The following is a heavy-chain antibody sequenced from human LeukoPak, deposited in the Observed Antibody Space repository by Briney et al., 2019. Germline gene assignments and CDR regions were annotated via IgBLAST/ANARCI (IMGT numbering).Heavy chain of an antibody. Sequence: SGTQSLTCTVSGGSISSYYWSWIRQPPGKGLEWIGYIYYSGSTNYNPSLKSRVTISVDTSKNQFSLKLSSVTAADTAVYYCAITHDSSGYYGGAFDIWGQGTMVTVSS. J-gene: IGHJ3*02. CDR2: IYYSGST. V-gene: IGHV4-59*01. CDR3: AITHDSSGYYGGAFDI. D-gene: IGHD3-22*01. CDR1: GGSISSYY.